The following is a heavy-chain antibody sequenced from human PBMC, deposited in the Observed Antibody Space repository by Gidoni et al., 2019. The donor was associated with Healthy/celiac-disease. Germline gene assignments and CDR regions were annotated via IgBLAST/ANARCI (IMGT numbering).Heavy chain of an antibody. CDR3: AKPRGRVTNAFDI. D-gene: IGHD4-17*01. CDR2: ISSSSSYI. CDR1: GFTLSSYS. Sequence: EVQLVESGGGLVKPGGSLRLSCAASGFTLSSYSMNWVRQAPGKGLEWVSSISSSSSYIYYADSVKGRFTISRDNAKNSLYLQMNSLRAEDTAVYYCAKPRGRVTNAFDIWGQGTMVTVSS. V-gene: IGHV3-21*01. J-gene: IGHJ3*02.